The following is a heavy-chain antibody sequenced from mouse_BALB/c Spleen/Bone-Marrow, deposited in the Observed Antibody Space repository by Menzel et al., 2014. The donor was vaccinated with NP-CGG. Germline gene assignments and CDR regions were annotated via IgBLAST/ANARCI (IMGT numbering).Heavy chain of an antibody. J-gene: IGHJ2*01. V-gene: IGHV5-6-5*01. CDR3: ARDDYDDQYYFDY. CDR2: ISSGGST. Sequence: EVKLMESGGGLVKPGGSLKLSCAASGFTFSSHAMSWVRQTPEKRLEWVASISSGGSTYYPDSVKGRFTISRDNARNILYLQMSSLRSEDAAMYYCARDDYDDQYYFDYWGQGTTLTVSS. D-gene: IGHD2-4*01. CDR1: GFTFSSHA.